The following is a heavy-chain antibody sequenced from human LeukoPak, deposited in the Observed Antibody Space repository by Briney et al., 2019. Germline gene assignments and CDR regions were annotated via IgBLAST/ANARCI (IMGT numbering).Heavy chain of an antibody. CDR3: ARGGPENYYDSSGYYPNDY. V-gene: IGHV3-21*01. CDR2: ISSSSSYI. CDR1: GFTFSSYA. J-gene: IGHJ4*02. Sequence: GSLRLSCAASGFTFSSYAMSWVRQAPGKGLEWVSSISSSSSYIYYADSVKGRFTISRDNAKNSLYLQMNSLRAEDTAVYYCARGGPENYYDSSGYYPNDYWGQGTLVTVSS. D-gene: IGHD3-22*01.